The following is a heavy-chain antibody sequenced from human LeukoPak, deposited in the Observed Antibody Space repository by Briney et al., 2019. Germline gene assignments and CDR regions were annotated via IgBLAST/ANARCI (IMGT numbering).Heavy chain of an antibody. D-gene: IGHD6-13*01. CDR3: ARRPSGLIAAAGIYYFDY. Sequence: PSETLSLTCTVSGGSISSNTYYWGWIRQPPGKELEWIGNIFHSGSTYYNPSLKSRVTISVDTSKNQLSLRLSSVTAADAAIYYCARRPSGLIAAAGIYYFDYWGQGTLVTVSS. CDR1: GGSISSNTYY. CDR2: IFHSGST. V-gene: IGHV4-39*01. J-gene: IGHJ4*02.